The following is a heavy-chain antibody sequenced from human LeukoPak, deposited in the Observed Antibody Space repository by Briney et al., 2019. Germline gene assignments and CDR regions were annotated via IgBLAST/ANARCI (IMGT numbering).Heavy chain of an antibody. CDR1: GGSFSGYY. CDR2: INHSGST. Sequence: SETLSLTCAVYGGSFSGYYWSWIRQPPGKGLEWIGEINHSGSTNYNPSLKSRVTISVDTSKNQFSLKLSSVTAADAAVYYCASAVVPAAPFDYWGQGTLVTVSS. J-gene: IGHJ4*02. D-gene: IGHD2-2*01. V-gene: IGHV4-34*01. CDR3: ASAVVPAAPFDY.